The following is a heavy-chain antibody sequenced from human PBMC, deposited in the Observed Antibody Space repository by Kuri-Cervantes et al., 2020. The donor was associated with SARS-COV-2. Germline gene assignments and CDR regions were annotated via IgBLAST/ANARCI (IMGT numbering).Heavy chain of an antibody. D-gene: IGHD2-2*02. V-gene: IGHV4-39*07. J-gene: IGHJ6*03. CDR1: GGSISSSSYY. CDR3: ARSSISYCSSTNCYKYYYMDV. CDR2: IYYSGST. Sequence: LETLSLTCTVSGGSISSSSYYWGWIRQPPGKGLEWIGSIYYSGSTNYNPSLKSRVTISVDTSKNQFSLKLSSVTAADTAVYYCARSSISYCSSTNCYKYYYMDVWGKGTTVTVSS.